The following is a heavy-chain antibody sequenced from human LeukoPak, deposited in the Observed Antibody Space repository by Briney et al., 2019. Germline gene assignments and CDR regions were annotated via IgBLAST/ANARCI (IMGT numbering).Heavy chain of an antibody. D-gene: IGHD3-22*01. V-gene: IGHV3-23*01. CDR1: GFTFSSYA. CDR2: ISGSGGST. J-gene: IGHJ4*02. Sequence: GGSLRLSCAASGFTFSSYAMSWVRQTPGKGLEWVSAISGSGGSTYYADSVKGRFTISRDNSKNTLYLQMNSLRAEDTAVYYCANQDSSGYYLSGYFDYWGQRTLVTVSS. CDR3: ANQDSSGYYLSGYFDY.